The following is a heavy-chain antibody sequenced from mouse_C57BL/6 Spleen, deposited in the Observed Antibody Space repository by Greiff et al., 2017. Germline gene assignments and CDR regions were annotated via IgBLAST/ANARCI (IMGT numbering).Heavy chain of an antibody. V-gene: IGHV1-55*01. D-gene: IGHD1-1*01. Sequence: QVQLQQPGAELVKPGASVKMSCKASGYTFTSYWITWVKQRPGQGLEWIGDIYPGSGSTNYNEKFKSKATLTVDTSYSTAYMQLRSLTSEDSAVYYCARELAYYYGSSYDYYAMDYWGQGTSVTVSS. J-gene: IGHJ4*01. CDR1: GYTFTSYW. CDR2: IYPGSGST. CDR3: ARELAYYYGSSYDYYAMDY.